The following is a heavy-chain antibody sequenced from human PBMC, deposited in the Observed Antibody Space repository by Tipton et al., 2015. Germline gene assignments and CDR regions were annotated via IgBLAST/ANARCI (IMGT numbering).Heavy chain of an antibody. V-gene: IGHV4-31*03. CDR1: GGAITSDGFY. CDR2: IFYTGST. J-gene: IGHJ4*02. CDR3: ARDGYNSNYFDY. Sequence: LRLSCTVSGGAITSDGFYWSWIRQHPGKGLEWIGYIFYTGSTYYNPSLKSRATLSVDTSKNQFFMKLSSVTAADTAVYYCARDGYNSNYFDYWGQGTLVTVSS. D-gene: IGHD5-24*01.